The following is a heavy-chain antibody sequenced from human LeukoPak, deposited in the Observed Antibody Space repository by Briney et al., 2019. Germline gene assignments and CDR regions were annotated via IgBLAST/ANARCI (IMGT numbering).Heavy chain of an antibody. CDR3: ARRSLLWFGELSSYFDY. D-gene: IGHD3-10*01. J-gene: IGHJ4*02. CDR1: GGSFSGSY. V-gene: IGHV4-34*01. CDR2: INHSGST. Sequence: PSESLSLTCAVYGGSFSGSYWSWIRQPPGKGLEWIREINHSGSTNYNPSLKSRVTISVDTSKNQFSLKLSSVTAADTAVYYCARRSLLWFGELSSYFDYWGQGTLVTVSS.